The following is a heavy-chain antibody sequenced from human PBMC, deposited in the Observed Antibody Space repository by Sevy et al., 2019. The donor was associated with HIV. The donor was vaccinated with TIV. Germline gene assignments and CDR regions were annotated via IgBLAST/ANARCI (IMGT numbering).Heavy chain of an antibody. CDR1: GGSISSYY. Sequence: SQTLSLTCTVSGGSISSYYWSWIRQPAGKGLEWIGRIYTSGSTNYNPSLKSRVTMSVDTSKNQFSLKLSSVTAADTAVYYCAREMAIAAAVDYYYGMDVWGQGTTVTVSS. D-gene: IGHD6-13*01. V-gene: IGHV4-4*07. J-gene: IGHJ6*02. CDR2: IYTSGST. CDR3: AREMAIAAAVDYYYGMDV.